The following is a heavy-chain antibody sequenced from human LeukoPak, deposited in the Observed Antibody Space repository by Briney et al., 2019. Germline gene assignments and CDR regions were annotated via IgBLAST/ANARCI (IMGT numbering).Heavy chain of an antibody. CDR3: ARQSGGVGTKLDY. Sequence: SETLSLTCTVSGGSISGSYWSWIRQPPGKGLEWIGYIYDSGSTNYNSSLKSRVTISADTSKNQFSLKLSSVTAADTAVYYCARQSGGVGTKLDYWGQGTLVTVSS. V-gene: IGHV4-59*08. CDR2: IYDSGST. CDR1: GGSISGSY. D-gene: IGHD3-16*01. J-gene: IGHJ4*02.